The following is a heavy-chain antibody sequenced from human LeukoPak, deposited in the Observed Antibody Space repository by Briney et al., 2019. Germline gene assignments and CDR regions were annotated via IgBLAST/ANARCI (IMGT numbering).Heavy chain of an antibody. V-gene: IGHV3-23*01. CDR1: GFIFNNFG. CDR2: ISNDGGGA. J-gene: IGHJ5*02. D-gene: IGHD3-22*01. CDR3: AKGSSGYFVDL. Sequence: GGSLRLSCAASGFIFNNFGLIWVRQAPGKGLEWVSAISNDGGGANYADFVKGRFTISRDNSKNTLFLQMNSLRAEDTALYYCAKGSSGYFVDLWGQGTLVTVSS.